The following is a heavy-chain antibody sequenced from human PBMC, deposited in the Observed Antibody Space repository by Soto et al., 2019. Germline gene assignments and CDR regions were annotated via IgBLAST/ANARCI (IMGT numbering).Heavy chain of an antibody. CDR3: AYSSTPFDY. V-gene: IGHV3-23*01. CDR1: GFPLSSYW. D-gene: IGHD6-13*01. CDR2: ISGSGGST. J-gene: IGHJ4*02. Sequence: GGSLRLSCEASGFPLSSYWMHWVRQAPGKGLEWVSAISGSGGSTYYADSVKGRFTISRDNSKNTLYLQMNSLRAEDTAVYYCAYSSTPFDYWGQGTLVTVSS.